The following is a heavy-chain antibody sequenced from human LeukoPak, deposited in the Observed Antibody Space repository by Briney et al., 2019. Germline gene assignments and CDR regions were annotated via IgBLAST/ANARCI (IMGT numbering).Heavy chain of an antibody. J-gene: IGHJ4*02. Sequence: PSETLSLTCTVSGGSISSYYWSWIRQPPGKGLEWIGYIYYSGSTNYNPSLKSRVTISVDTSKNQFSLKLSSVTAADTAVYYCARDAGCSGGSFYSALDYWGQGTLVTVSS. V-gene: IGHV4-59*01. D-gene: IGHD2-15*01. CDR3: ARDAGCSGGSFYSALDY. CDR2: IYYSGST. CDR1: GGSISSYY.